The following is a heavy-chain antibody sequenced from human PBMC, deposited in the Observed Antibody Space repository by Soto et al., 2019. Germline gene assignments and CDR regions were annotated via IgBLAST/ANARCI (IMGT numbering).Heavy chain of an antibody. CDR2: IIPFSAAA. D-gene: IGHD3-9*01. CDR3: ARSGEAYYDVLTGSYKGSCFDP. J-gene: IGHJ5*02. Sequence: QVQLVQSGAEVKKPGSSVRVSCKASGGSFSYYAISWVRQAPGQGLEWMGGIIPFSAAANYAQKFQGRVTITADESTRMVYMELSSLTPEDTAVYYCARSGEAYYDVLTGSYKGSCFDPWGQGTLVTVSS. V-gene: IGHV1-69*01. CDR1: GGSFSYYA.